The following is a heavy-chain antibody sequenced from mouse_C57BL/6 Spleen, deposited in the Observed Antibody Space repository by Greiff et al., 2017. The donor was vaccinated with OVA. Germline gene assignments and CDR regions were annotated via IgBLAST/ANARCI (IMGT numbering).Heavy chain of an antibody. CDR2: IDPETGGT. CDR3: TRSGWVILMDY. D-gene: IGHD1-1*02. J-gene: IGHJ4*01. Sequence: VQLQQSGAELVRPGASVTLSCKASGYTFTDYEMHWVKQTPVHGLEWIGAIDPETGGTAYNQKFKGKAILTADKSSSTAYMELRSLTSEDSAVYYCTRSGWVILMDYWGQGTSVTVSS. V-gene: IGHV1-15*01. CDR1: GYTFTDYE.